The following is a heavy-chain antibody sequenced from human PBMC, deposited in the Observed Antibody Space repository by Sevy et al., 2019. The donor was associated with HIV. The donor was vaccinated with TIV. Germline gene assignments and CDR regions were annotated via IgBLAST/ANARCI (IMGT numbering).Heavy chain of an antibody. D-gene: IGHD1-1*01. CDR2: IYPGDSET. V-gene: IGHV5-51*01. J-gene: IGHJ5*02. CDR3: ARHKLSYDNNWIQDNWFDP. CDR1: GYSFSDYW. Sequence: GESLKISCKGSGYSFSDYWIGWVRRKPGKGLEWMGIIYPGDSETRYNPSVEGQVTISADTSINTAYLEWRSLKASETAMYYCARHKLSYDNNWIQDNWFDPWGQGTLVTVSS.